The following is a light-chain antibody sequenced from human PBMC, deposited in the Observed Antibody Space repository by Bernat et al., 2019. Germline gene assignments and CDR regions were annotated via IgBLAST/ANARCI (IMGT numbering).Light chain of an antibody. Sequence: SYELTQPPSVPVSPGQTASITCSGDKLGDKYVCWYQQKSGQSPVLLIYQDNKRPSGIPERFSGSNSENTATLTISGTQAMDGADYYCQAWGSSPLFGGGTKLTVL. CDR3: QAWGSSPL. CDR1: KLGDKY. V-gene: IGLV3-1*01. J-gene: IGLJ2*01. CDR2: QDN.